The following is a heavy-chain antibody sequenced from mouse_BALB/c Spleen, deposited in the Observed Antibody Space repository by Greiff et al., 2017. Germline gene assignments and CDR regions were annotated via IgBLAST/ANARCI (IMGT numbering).Heavy chain of an antibody. CDR1: GFNIKDYY. J-gene: IGHJ4*01. CDR2: IDPENGNT. Sequence: EFQLQQSGAELVRPGALVKLSCKASGFNIKDYYMHWVKQRPEQGLEWIGWIDPENGNTIYDPKFQGKASITADTSSNTAYLQLSSLTSEDTSVYYCARYGNYYAMDYWGQGTSVTVSS. V-gene: IGHV14-1*02. D-gene: IGHD2-1*01. CDR3: ARYGNYYAMDY.